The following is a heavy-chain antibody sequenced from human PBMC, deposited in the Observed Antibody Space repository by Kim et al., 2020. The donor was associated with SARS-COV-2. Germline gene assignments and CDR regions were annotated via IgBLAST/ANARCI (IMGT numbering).Heavy chain of an antibody. D-gene: IGHD6-13*01. J-gene: IGHJ4*02. V-gene: IGHV3-33*01. CDR1: GFTFSSYG. CDR3: ARDLEQQLPSLAY. CDR2: IWYDGSNK. Sequence: GGSLRLSCAASGFTFSSYGMHWVRQAPGKGLEWVAVIWYDGSNKYYADSVKGRFTISRDNSKNTLYLQMNSLRAEDTAVYYCARDLEQQLPSLAYWGQGTLLTVSS.